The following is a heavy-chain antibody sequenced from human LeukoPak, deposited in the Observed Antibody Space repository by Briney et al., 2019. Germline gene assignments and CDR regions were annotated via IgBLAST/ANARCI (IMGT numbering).Heavy chain of an antibody. CDR3: ARQHYYYGLDV. CDR2: IYNSGST. CDR1: GGSISSSTYY. J-gene: IGHJ6*02. Sequence: SETLSLTCTVSGGSISSSTYYWGWIRQPPGKGQEWIGGIYNSGSTYYNPSLKSRVTISVDTSKNQFSLKLNSVTAADTAVYYCARQHYYYGLDVWGQGTTVTVSS. V-gene: IGHV4-39*01.